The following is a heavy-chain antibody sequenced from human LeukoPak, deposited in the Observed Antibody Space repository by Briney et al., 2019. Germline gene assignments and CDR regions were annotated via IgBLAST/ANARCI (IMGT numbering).Heavy chain of an antibody. V-gene: IGHV1-2*02. D-gene: IGHD6-19*01. CDR3: AREARQWLVPDLRAFDI. J-gene: IGHJ3*02. Sequence: ASVKVSCKASGYTFTGYYMHWVRQAPGQGLEWMGWINPNSGGTNYAQKFQGRVTVTRDTSISTAYMELSRLRSDDTAVYYCAREARQWLVPDLRAFDIWGQGTMVTVSS. CDR1: GYTFTGYY. CDR2: INPNSGGT.